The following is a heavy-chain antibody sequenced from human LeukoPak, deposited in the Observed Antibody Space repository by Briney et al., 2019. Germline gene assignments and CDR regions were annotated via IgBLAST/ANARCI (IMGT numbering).Heavy chain of an antibody. D-gene: IGHD1-26*01. V-gene: IGHV3-72*01. Sequence: GGSLRLSCAASGFTFSDHFLDWVRQAPGKGLEWVGRTRNKANSYITEYAASVKGRFTISRDDSKNSLYLQMSSLKADDTAMYYCASIRGTFGYWGQGTLVTVSS. CDR3: ASIRGTFGY. CDR2: TRNKANSYIT. CDR1: GFTFSDHF. J-gene: IGHJ4*02.